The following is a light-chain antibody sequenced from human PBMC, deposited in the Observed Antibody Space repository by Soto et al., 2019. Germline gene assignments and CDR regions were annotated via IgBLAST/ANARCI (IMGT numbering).Light chain of an antibody. Sequence: EIVMTQSPAALSVCPGERATLSCRASQSVSSNLAWYQQKNGQAPRLLIYGSSTRATGVPPKFSGSAYGTEFNLTISSLQPEDFGVYYCQQYNDWPRTFGQGTRLEIK. CDR1: QSVSSN. CDR3: QQYNDWPRT. V-gene: IGKV3-15*01. J-gene: IGKJ5*01. CDR2: GSS.